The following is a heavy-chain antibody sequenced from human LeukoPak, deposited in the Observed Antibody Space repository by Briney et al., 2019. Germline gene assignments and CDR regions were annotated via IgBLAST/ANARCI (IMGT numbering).Heavy chain of an antibody. CDR3: ARGRPTNLGGIY. CDR2: MNPGSGNT. Sequence: ASVKVSCXASGYTFTSHHINWLRQAAGQGLEWMGWMNPGSGNTVSAQKFQGRVTMTWDTSISTAYMELSSLRSEDTAVYYCARGRPTNLGGIYWGQGTLVTVSS. D-gene: IGHD7-27*01. V-gene: IGHV1-8*01. J-gene: IGHJ4*02. CDR1: GYTFTSHH.